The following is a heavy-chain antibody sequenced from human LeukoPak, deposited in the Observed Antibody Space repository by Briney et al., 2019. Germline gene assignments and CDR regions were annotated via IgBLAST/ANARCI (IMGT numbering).Heavy chain of an antibody. CDR1: GDSVSSGSYY. CDR3: ARLTYYDIGDH. Sequence: SETLSLTCTVSGDSVSSGSYYWSWIRQPPGTGLEWIGYIYYNGDTNYNPSLKSRVTIAADTSKNQFPLKLNSVTAADTAVYYCARLTYYDIGDHWGQGTLVTVSS. J-gene: IGHJ4*02. V-gene: IGHV4-61*01. CDR2: IYYNGDT. D-gene: IGHD3-9*01.